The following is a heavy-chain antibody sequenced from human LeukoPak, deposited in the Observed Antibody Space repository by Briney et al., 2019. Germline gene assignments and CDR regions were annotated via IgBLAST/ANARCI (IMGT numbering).Heavy chain of an antibody. Sequence: PGGSLRLSCAASGFTFSSYAMSWVRQAPGKGLEWVSGIGGSGDTTYYTDSVKGRFTISRDNSKNTLYLQMNSLRAEDTAVYYCAKHRLMGYAADNKRLRFDYWGQGTLVTVSS. V-gene: IGHV3-23*01. CDR1: GFTFSSYA. D-gene: IGHD5-12*01. J-gene: IGHJ4*02. CDR3: AKHRLMGYAADNKRLRFDY. CDR2: IGGSGDTT.